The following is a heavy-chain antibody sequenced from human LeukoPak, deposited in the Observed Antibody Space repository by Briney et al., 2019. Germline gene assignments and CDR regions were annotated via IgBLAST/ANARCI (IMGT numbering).Heavy chain of an antibody. J-gene: IGHJ4*02. CDR2: INWNGGST. CDR1: GFTFDDYG. CDR3: ARDKGAAAGTWLY. Sequence: GGSLRLSCAASGFTFDDYGMSWVRQAPGKGLEWVSAINWNGGSTGYADSVKGRFTISRDNAKHSLYLQMNNLRAEDTALYYCARDKGAAAGTWLYWGQGTLVTVSS. V-gene: IGHV3-20*04. D-gene: IGHD6-13*01.